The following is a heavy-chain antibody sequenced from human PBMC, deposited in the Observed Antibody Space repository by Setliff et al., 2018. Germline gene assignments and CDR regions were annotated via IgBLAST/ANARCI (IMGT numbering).Heavy chain of an antibody. Sequence: PSETLSLTCTVSGDSIMSPTYTWTWIRQLPGKGLEWIGYISRSGATSYNWSLKRHIAISLDTSKNQFSLNLSSVSAADTATYYCASWGSAIGFDLWGQGKWVTVSS. CDR2: ISRSGAT. V-gene: IGHV4-31*01. J-gene: IGHJ3*01. CDR3: ASWGSAIGFDL. CDR1: GDSIMSPTYT. D-gene: IGHD3-16*01.